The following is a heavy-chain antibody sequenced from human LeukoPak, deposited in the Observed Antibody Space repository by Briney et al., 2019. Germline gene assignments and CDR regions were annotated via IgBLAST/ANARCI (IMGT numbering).Heavy chain of an antibody. D-gene: IGHD4-23*01. Sequence: PSETLSLTCTVSGGSIRSYYWSWIRQPAGKGLEWIGRIYTSGSTNYNPSLKSRVTMSLDTSKNQFSLKLSSVTAADTAVYYCARDRLRRDYGGNFLPQPTNWFDPWGQGTLVTVSS. CDR2: IYTSGST. V-gene: IGHV4-4*07. J-gene: IGHJ5*02. CDR1: GGSIRSYY. CDR3: ARDRLRRDYGGNFLPQPTNWFDP.